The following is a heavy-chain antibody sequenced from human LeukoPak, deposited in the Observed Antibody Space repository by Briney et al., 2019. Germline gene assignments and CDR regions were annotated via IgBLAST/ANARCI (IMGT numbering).Heavy chain of an antibody. CDR2: IYHSGST. D-gene: IGHD2-15*01. CDR3: ARGGMDIVVN. CDR1: GGSISSGGYY. V-gene: IGHV4-30-2*01. J-gene: IGHJ4*02. Sequence: SETLSLTCTVSGGSISSGGYYWSWIRQPPGKGLEWIGYIYHSGSTYYNPSLKSRVTISVDRSKNQFSLKLSSVTAADTAVYYCARGGMDIVVNWGQGTLVTVSS.